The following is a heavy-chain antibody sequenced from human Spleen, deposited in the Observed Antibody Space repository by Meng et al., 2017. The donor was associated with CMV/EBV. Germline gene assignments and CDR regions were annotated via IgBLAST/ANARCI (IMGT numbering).Heavy chain of an antibody. V-gene: IGHV3-23*01. CDR3: AKGGWNDFISN. Sequence: GGSLRLSCAASGFTSSSYAMSWVRQAPGKGLEWVSVFSGRGGKTYYADSVKGRSTISRDNSKNTLYLQMNSLRAEDTAVYYCAKGGWNDFISNWGQGTLVTVSS. D-gene: IGHD1-1*01. J-gene: IGHJ4*02. CDR2: FSGRGGKT. CDR1: GFTSSSYA.